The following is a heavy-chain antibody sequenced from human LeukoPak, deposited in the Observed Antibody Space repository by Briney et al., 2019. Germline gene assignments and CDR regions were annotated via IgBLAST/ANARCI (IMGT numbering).Heavy chain of an antibody. J-gene: IGHJ4*02. CDR1: GYTFNGYY. V-gene: IGHV1-2*02. Sequence: EASVKVSCKASGYTFNGYYKHWVRQAPGQGLEWMGWINPNSGGTNYAQKFQGRVTMTRDTSISTAYMELSRLRSGDTAMYYCARSSGWKYNIDYWGQGTLVTVSS. D-gene: IGHD6-19*01. CDR2: INPNSGGT. CDR3: ARSSGWKYNIDY.